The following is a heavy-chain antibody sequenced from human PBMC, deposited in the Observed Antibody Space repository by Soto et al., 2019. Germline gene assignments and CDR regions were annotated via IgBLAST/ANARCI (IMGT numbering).Heavy chain of an antibody. J-gene: IGHJ1*01. CDR1: GFDFRSHA. D-gene: IGHD2-2*03. CDR2: VWFDGNNK. CDR3: ARDVVDITIVPPAMHFDI. V-gene: IGHV3-33*01. Sequence: QEQLVDSGGDVVQPGRSLRLSCVASGFDFRSHAIHWVRQAPGKGLEWVAVVWFDGNNKFYADSVKGRFSISRDNFSSMRCLEMTSMRAEDTAIYYCARDVVDITIVPPAMHFDIWGQGTRVTVSS.